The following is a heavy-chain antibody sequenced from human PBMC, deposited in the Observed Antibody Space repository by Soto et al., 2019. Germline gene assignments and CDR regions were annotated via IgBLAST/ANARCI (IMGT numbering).Heavy chain of an antibody. CDR1: GDSISSNY. J-gene: IGHJ5*02. D-gene: IGHD3-16*01. CDR3: AKTKEGGFDP. V-gene: IGHV4-59*01. Sequence: SETLSLTCTVSGDSISSNYWSWIRQPPGKGLEWIGYFHYSANTNYNPSLKSRVIISVDTSKNQFFLKLTSVTVTDTAVYYCAKTKEGGFDPWGQGILVTVSS. CDR2: FHYSANT.